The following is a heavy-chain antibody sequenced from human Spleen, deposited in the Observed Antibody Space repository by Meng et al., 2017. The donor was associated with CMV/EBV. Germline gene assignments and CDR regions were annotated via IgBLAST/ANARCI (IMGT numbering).Heavy chain of an antibody. V-gene: IGHV3-30-3*01. CDR3: ARADFWSGSHPYFHH. Sequence: GGSLRLSCAGSGFTFGYYAMHWVRQAPGKGLEWVAGTLFDGNNKYYADSVRGRFTISRDNSKNTLYLQIDSLRAADTAVYYCARADFWSGSHPYFHHWGQGALVTVS. CDR2: TLFDGNNK. J-gene: IGHJ4*02. D-gene: IGHD3-3*01. CDR1: GFTFGYYA.